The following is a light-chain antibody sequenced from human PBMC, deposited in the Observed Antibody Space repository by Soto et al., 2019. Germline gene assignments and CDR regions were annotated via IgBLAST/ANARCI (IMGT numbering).Light chain of an antibody. J-gene: IGLJ1*01. CDR1: SSDIGGYNS. CDR2: DVT. Sequence: QSVLTQSPSASGSPGQSVTISCTGTSSDIGGYNSVSWYQQHPGKAPKVMIYDVTKRPSGVPDRFSGSKSGNTASLTVSALQAEDEAHYYCSSYKDRKNLVFGAGTKVTVL. V-gene: IGLV2-8*01. CDR3: SSYKDRKNLV.